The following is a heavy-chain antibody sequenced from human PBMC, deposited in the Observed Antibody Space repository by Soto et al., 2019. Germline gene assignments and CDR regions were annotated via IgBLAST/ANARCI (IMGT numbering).Heavy chain of an antibody. CDR2: ISGSGGST. CDR1: GFTFSSYA. V-gene: IGHV3-23*01. J-gene: IGHJ4*02. D-gene: IGHD7-27*01. Sequence: EVQLLESGGGLVQPGGSLRLSCAASGFTFSSYAMSWVRQAPGKGLEWVSAISGSGGSTYYADSVKGRFTISRDNSKNTLYLQMNSLRAEDTAVYYCAKALWGAGSEDADGFIVILNDYWGQGTLVTVSS. CDR3: AKALWGAGSEDADGFIVILNDY.